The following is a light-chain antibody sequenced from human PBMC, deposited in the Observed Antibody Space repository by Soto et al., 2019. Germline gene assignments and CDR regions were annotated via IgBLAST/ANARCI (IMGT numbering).Light chain of an antibody. CDR1: QSVTSN. CDR3: QQYNNWPLT. Sequence: EIVLTQSPGTLSLSPGERATLSCRASQSVTSNYLAWYQQKPGQPPRLLIYGASTRATGIPAGFSGSGFGTEFTLTISSLQPEDFGVYYCQQYNNWPLTFGGGTKVDIK. V-gene: IGKV3-15*01. J-gene: IGKJ4*01. CDR2: GAS.